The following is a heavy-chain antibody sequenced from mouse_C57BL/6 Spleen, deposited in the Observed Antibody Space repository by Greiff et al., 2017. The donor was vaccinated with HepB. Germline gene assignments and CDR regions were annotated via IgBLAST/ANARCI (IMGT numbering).Heavy chain of an antibody. CDR3: ARDGNYGTY. CDR2: IDPSDSYT. D-gene: IGHD2-1*01. Sequence: QVQLQQPGAELVKPGASVKLSCKASGYTFTSYWMQWVKQRPGQGLEWIGEIDPSDSYTNYNQKFKGKATLTVDTSSSTAYMQLSSLTSEDSAVYYCARDGNYGTYWGQGTLVTVSA. J-gene: IGHJ3*01. V-gene: IGHV1-50*01. CDR1: GYTFTSYW.